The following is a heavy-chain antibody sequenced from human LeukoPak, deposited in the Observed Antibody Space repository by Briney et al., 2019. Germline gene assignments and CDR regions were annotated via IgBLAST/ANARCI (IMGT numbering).Heavy chain of an antibody. Sequence: PSETLSLTCTVSGGSISSSSYYWGWIRQPPGKGLEWIGNIYFPGNTYYNPSLKSRVTIFVDTSKSQFSLKLSSVTAADTAVYYCARFRRDGYNYFDYWGQGTLVTVSS. CDR2: IYFPGNT. V-gene: IGHV4-39*01. J-gene: IGHJ4*02. D-gene: IGHD5-24*01. CDR3: ARFRRDGYNYFDY. CDR1: GGSISSSSYY.